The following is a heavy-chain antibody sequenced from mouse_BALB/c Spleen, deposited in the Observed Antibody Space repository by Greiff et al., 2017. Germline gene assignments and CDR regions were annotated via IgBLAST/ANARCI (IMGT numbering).Heavy chain of an antibody. V-gene: IGHV5-6*01. CDR1: GFTFSSYG. J-gene: IGHJ4*01. CDR2: ISSGGSYT. Sequence: EVQVVESGGDLVKPGGSLKLSCAASGFTFSSYGMSWVRQTPDKRLEWVATISSGGSYTYYPDSVKGRFTISRDNAKNTLYLQMSSLKSEDTAMYYCARRFYGNYSYYAMDYWGQGTSVTVSS. CDR3: ARRFYGNYSYYAMDY. D-gene: IGHD2-1*01.